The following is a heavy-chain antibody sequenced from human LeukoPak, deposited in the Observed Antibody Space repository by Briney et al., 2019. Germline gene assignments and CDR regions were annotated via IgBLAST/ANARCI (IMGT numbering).Heavy chain of an antibody. CDR1: GFTFSSYS. CDR3: ARGMITFGGVIAQIDY. CDR2: ISSSSSYI. V-gene: IGHV3-21*01. J-gene: IGHJ4*02. D-gene: IGHD3-16*02. Sequence: GGSLRLSYAASGFTFSSYSMNWVRQAPGKGLEWVSSISSSSSYIYYADSVKGRFTISSDNAKNSLYLQMNSLRAEDTAVYYCARGMITFGGVIAQIDYWGQGTLVTVSS.